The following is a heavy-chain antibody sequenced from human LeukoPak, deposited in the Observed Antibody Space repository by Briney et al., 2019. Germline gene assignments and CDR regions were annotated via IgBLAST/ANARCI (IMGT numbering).Heavy chain of an antibody. CDR2: INSDGSST. D-gene: IGHD3-9*01. CDR1: GFTFSSYW. V-gene: IGHV3-74*01. CDR3: AKELAYFDWFSWFDP. J-gene: IGHJ5*02. Sequence: GGSLRLSCAASGFTFSSYWMHWVRQAPGKGLVWVSRINSDGSSTSYADSVKGRFTISRDNAKNTLYQQMNSLRAEDTAVYYCAKELAYFDWFSWFDPWGQGTLVTVSS.